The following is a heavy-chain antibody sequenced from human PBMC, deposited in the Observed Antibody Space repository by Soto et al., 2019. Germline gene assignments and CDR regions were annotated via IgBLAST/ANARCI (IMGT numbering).Heavy chain of an antibody. J-gene: IGHJ5*02. CDR3: ARDRSGYSSFEP. D-gene: IGHD5-18*01. CDR1: GFTFSSYA. Sequence: GGSLRLSCAASGFTFSSYAMHWVRQAPGKGLEWVAVISYDGSNKYYADSVKGRFTISRDNSKNTLYLQMNSLRAEDTAVYYCARDRSGYSSFEPWGQGTLVTVSS. CDR2: ISYDGSNK. V-gene: IGHV3-30-3*01.